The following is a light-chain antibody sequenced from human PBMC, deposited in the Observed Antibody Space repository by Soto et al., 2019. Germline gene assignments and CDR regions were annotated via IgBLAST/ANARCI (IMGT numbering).Light chain of an antibody. V-gene: IGKV3-15*01. CDR1: RSVSSN. CDR3: QQYNNWPPLT. Sequence: EIVMTQSPATLSVSPGERATLSCRASRSVSSNLAWYQQKPCQAPRLLIYGASTRATGIPARFSGSGSGTEFTLTISSPQSEDFAVYYCQQYNNWPPLTFGGGTKVEIK. CDR2: GAS. J-gene: IGKJ4*01.